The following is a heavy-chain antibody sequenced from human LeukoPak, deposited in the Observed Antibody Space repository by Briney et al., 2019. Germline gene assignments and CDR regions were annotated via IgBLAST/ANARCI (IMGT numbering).Heavy chain of an antibody. Sequence: SQTLSLTCTVSGGSINSGGYYWSWIRQHPGKGQEWIGYIYYSGSTYYNLSLKSRVTISIDTSKNRFSLKLTSVTAADTAVYYCARDNTGYWTFDYWGQGTLVTVSS. CDR3: ARDNTGYWTFDY. CDR2: IYYSGST. J-gene: IGHJ4*02. D-gene: IGHD3-22*01. CDR1: GGSINSGGYY. V-gene: IGHV4-31*03.